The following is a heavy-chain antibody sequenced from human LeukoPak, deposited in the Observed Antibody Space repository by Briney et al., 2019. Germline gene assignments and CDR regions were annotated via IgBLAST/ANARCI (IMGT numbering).Heavy chain of an antibody. CDR2: INGDGSST. CDR1: GLIFSSYW. D-gene: IGHD3-3*01. J-gene: IGHJ4*02. Sequence: WGALRLSCAASGLIFSSYWMHWVLEAPGKGLVWVSGINGDGSSTSYADSVKGRFTISRDNDKNTLYLQMNSLRAEDTAVYYCAKAGVVIRDYFDYRGQGTLVTVSS. CDR3: AKAGVVIRDYFDY. V-gene: IGHV3-74*01.